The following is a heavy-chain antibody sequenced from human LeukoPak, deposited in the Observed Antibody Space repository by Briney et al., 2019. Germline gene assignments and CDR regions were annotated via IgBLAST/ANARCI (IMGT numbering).Heavy chain of an antibody. V-gene: IGHV3-9*01. D-gene: IGHD5-18*01. CDR3: AKADGSGYSYGPLDY. CDR2: ISWNSGSI. J-gene: IGHJ4*02. Sequence: PGGSLRLSCAASGFTFDDYAMHWVRQAPGKGLEWVSGISWNSGSIGYADSVKGRFTISRDNAKNSLYLQMSSLRAEDTALYYCAKADGSGYSYGPLDYWGQGTLVTVSS. CDR1: GFTFDDYA.